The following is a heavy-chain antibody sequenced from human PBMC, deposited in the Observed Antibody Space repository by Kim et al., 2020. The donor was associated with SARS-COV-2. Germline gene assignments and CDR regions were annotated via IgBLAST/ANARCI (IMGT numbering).Heavy chain of an antibody. J-gene: IGHJ4*02. D-gene: IGHD5-12*01. Sequence: YSQKFQGRVTMTRDTSINTAYMELTILRSDDTAVYYCASGGYRGSDYLDYWGQGTLVTVSS. V-gene: IGHV1-2*02. CDR3: ASGGYRGSDYLDY.